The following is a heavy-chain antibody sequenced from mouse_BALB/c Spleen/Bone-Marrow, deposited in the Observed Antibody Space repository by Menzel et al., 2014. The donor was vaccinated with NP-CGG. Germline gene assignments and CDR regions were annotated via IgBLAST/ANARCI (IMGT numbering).Heavy chain of an antibody. CDR1: GYTFXSYW. CDR3: AKEVGGSDAMDY. J-gene: IGHJ4*01. V-gene: IGHV1-5*01. D-gene: IGHD1-1*02. Sequence: VQLQQSGTVLARPGASVKMSCKASGYTFXSYWMHWVKQRPGQGLEWIGAIYPGNGDTTYDQNFKGKAKLTAVKSTSTAYMELGSLTNEDSAVYYCAKEVGGSDAMDYWGQGTSLTVSS. CDR2: IYPGNGDT.